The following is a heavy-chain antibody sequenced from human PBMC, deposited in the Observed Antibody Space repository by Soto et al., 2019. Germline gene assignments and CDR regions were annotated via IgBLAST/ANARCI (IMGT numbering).Heavy chain of an antibody. V-gene: IGHV3-23*04. CDR2: VSGAGDYT. D-gene: IGHD4-4*01. CDR1: GLTFSSHA. CDR3: ARKSTVNPTRPYWYFDL. J-gene: IGHJ2*01. Sequence: VELVESGGGLVHPGESLRLSCATSGLTFSSHAMSWVRQAPGRGLEWVSTVSGAGDYTYYADSVKGRFTTSRDNSKSTAYLQMSNLRAEDSAVYYCARKSTVNPTRPYWYFDLWGRGSLVSVSS.